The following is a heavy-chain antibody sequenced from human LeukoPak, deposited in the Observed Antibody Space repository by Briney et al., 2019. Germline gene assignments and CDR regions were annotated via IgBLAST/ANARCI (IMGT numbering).Heavy chain of an antibody. D-gene: IGHD3-10*01. CDR3: VRVYGSGSTGTINPDALDI. Sequence: ASVKVSCKASGYTFIGYFIHWVRQAPGQGLEWMGWINPNSGGTNYAQMFQGRVTMTRDTSISTGYMELRRLTSDDTAVYYCVRVYGSGSTGTINPDALDIWGQGTMVTVSS. J-gene: IGHJ3*02. CDR2: INPNSGGT. CDR1: GYTFIGYF. V-gene: IGHV1-2*02.